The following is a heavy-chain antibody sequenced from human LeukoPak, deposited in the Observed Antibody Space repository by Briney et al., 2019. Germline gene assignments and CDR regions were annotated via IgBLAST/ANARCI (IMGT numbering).Heavy chain of an antibody. CDR1: GYTFTSYA. Sequence: ASVKVSCKASGYTFTSYAMHWVRQAPGQRLEWMGWINAGNGNTKYSQEFQGRVTITRDTSASTAYMELSSLRSEGTAVYYCARDVTMVRGARYRPYKWFDPWGQGTLVTVSS. CDR2: INAGNGNT. CDR3: ARDVTMVRGARYRPYKWFDP. J-gene: IGHJ5*02. V-gene: IGHV1-3*03. D-gene: IGHD3-10*01.